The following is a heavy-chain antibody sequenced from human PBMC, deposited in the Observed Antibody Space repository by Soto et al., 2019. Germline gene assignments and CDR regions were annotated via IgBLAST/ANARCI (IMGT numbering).Heavy chain of an antibody. CDR1: GIAFSKNG. CDR2: ISYDGSNK. CDR3: EKSPGPNCRGGSYHYHFDY. D-gene: IGHD2-15*01. V-gene: IGHV3-30*18. Sequence: GGFPRLSAAASGIAFSKNGTSRVRQASGKGLEGGAVISYDGSNKYYAESVTVRFTSSRDNSKNTLYVQMDSLRTEDTAVYYCEKSPGPNCRGGSYHYHFDYWGQGTLVTVSS. J-gene: IGHJ4*02.